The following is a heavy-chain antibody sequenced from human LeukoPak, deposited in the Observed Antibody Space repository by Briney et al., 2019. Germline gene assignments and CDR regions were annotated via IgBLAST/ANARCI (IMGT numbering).Heavy chain of an antibody. CDR3: ARGIGTDFDY. D-gene: IGHD1-7*01. CDR1: GGSISSYY. J-gene: IGHJ4*02. V-gene: IGHV4-59*12. Sequence: SETLSLTCTVSGGSISSYYWSWIRQPPGKGLEWIGYIYYSGSTYYNPSLKSRVTISVDTSKNQFSLKLSSVTAAGTAVYYCARGIGTDFDYWGQGTLVTVSS. CDR2: IYYSGST.